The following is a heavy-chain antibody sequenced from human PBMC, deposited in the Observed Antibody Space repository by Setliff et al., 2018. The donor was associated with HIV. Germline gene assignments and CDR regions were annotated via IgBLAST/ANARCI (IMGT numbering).Heavy chain of an antibody. D-gene: IGHD6-13*01. Sequence: SETLSLTCTVSGGSISSYYWSWIRQPPGKGLEWIGYIYYSGSTSYADSVKGRFTISRDNAKNTLYLQMNSLRAEDTAVYYCAREGRVAAAGTLNYYGMDVWGQGTTVTVSS. CDR3: AREGRVAAAGTLNYYGMDV. CDR1: GGSISSYY. J-gene: IGHJ6*02. CDR2: IYYSGST. V-gene: IGHV4-59*12.